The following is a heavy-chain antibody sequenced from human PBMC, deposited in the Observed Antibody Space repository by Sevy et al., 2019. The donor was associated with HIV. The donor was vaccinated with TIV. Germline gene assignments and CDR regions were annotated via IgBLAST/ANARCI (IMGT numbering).Heavy chain of an antibody. CDR1: HYTFSSYT. V-gene: IGHV3-30-3*01. Sequence: GGSLRLSCAASHYTFSSYTMHWVRRAPVKGLEWVARRSYDGSNKDYADSVKGRFTISRDNSKNTLYLQMNSLRAEDTAVYYCARDQHDYGGNLRTGWFDPWGQGTLVTVSS. J-gene: IGHJ5*02. CDR3: ARDQHDYGGNLRTGWFDP. D-gene: IGHD4-17*01. CDR2: RSYDGSNK.